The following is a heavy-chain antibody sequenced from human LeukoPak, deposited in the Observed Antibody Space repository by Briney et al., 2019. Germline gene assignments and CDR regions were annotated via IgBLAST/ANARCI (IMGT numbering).Heavy chain of an antibody. CDR1: GFTFSNSS. V-gene: IGHV3-21*04. D-gene: IGHD2-2*01. CDR3: AEFYCSSTSCYLGY. J-gene: IGHJ4*02. CDR2: ISGSSSYI. Sequence: GGSLRLSCAASGFTFSNSSMNWVRQAPGKGLEWVSSISGSSSYIYYADSVKGRFTISRDNAKNSLYLQMNSLRAEDTAVYYCAEFYCSSTSCYLGYWGQGTLVTVSS.